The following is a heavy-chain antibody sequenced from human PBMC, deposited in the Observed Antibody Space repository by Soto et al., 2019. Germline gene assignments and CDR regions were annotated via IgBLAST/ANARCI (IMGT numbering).Heavy chain of an antibody. CDR1: GVTFCSYW. CDR2: IKQDGSEK. J-gene: IGHJ4*02. Sequence: GGSLRLSCAASGVTFCSYWMGGVRQAPGKGLEWVANIKQDGSEKYYVDSVKGRFTISRDNAKNSLYLQMNSLRAEDPAVYYCARDRGVASYWGQGTLVTVSS. CDR3: ARDRGVASY. V-gene: IGHV3-7*01. D-gene: IGHD3-10*01.